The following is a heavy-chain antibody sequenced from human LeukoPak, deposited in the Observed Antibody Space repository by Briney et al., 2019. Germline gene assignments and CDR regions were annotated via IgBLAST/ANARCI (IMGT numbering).Heavy chain of an antibody. CDR1: GGSISIAGYY. V-gene: IGHV4-31*03. Sequence: SETLSLTCTVSGGSISIAGYYCSWIRQHPGKGLEWIGYIYYSGSTYYNPSLKSRVTISVDTSKNQFSLKLSSVTAADTAVYYCARGLLFSWFEPRGQGTLVTVSS. CDR3: ARGLLFSWFEP. CDR2: IYYSGST. J-gene: IGHJ5*02. D-gene: IGHD2-21*02.